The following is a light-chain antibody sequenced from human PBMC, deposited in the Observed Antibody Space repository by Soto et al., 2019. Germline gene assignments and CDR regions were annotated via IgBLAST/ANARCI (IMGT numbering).Light chain of an antibody. CDR2: GAS. Sequence: EIVMTQSPATLSVSPGERAALSCRASQSVSSNLAWYQQKPGQAPRLLIYGASTRATGIPARFSGSGSGTEFPLTISSLQSEDFAIYSCQQYKDWPPITFGQGTRLEIK. CDR3: QQYKDWPPIT. V-gene: IGKV3-15*01. CDR1: QSVSSN. J-gene: IGKJ5*01.